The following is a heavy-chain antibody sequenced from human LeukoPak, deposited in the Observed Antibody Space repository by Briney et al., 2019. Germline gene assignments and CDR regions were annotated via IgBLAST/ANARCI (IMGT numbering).Heavy chain of an antibody. CDR3: ARLGYDSSGYPEGFDY. D-gene: IGHD3-22*01. CDR2: IYPGDSDT. CDR1: GYSFTSYW. V-gene: IGHV5-51*01. Sequence: GESLKISCKGSGYSFTSYWIGWVRQMPGKGLEWMGIIYPGDSDTRYSPSFQGQVTISADKSINTAYLQWSSLKASDTAMYYCARLGYDSSGYPEGFDYWGQGTLVTVSS. J-gene: IGHJ4*02.